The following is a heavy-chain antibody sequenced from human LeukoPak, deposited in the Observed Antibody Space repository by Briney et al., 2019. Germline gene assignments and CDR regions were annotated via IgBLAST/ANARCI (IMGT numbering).Heavy chain of an antibody. CDR2: INPNSGGT. CDR1: GYTFTRYY. CDR3: ARDGQLLGNDAFDI. V-gene: IGHV1-2*02. D-gene: IGHD6-6*01. J-gene: IGHJ3*02. Sequence: ASVKVSCKASGYTFTRYYMHWVRQAPGQGLEWMGWINPNSGGTNYAQKFQGRVTMTRDTSISTAYMELSRLRSDDTAVYYCARDGQLLGNDAFDIWGQGTMVTVSS.